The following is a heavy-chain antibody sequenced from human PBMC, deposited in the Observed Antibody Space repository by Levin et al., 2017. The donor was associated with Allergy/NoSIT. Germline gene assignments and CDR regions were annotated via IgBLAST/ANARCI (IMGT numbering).Heavy chain of an antibody. CDR3: AKEARAPAGQFYFDY. D-gene: IGHD6-13*01. Sequence: GGSLRLSCAASGFSFSGYGMHWVRQAPGKGLEWVAVISYDGSNTYYADSVKGRFTMSRDNSKNTLSLQMNSLRPEDTALYYCAKEARAPAGQFYFDYWGQGTLVTVSS. J-gene: IGHJ4*02. CDR1: GFSFSGYG. CDR2: ISYDGSNT. V-gene: IGHV3-30*18.